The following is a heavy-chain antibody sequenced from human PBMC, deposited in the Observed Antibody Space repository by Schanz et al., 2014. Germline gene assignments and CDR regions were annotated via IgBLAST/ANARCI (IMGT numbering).Heavy chain of an antibody. CDR2: INLSGGSA. V-gene: IGHV1-46*01. J-gene: IGHJ4*02. CDR1: GYTFTSYS. Sequence: QVQLVQSGAEVKKPGASVKVSCKASGYTFTSYSMHWVRQAPGQGLEWMGIINLSGGSANNAQKFQGRLTRTRATSTSTVYMELSSLRSEDTAVYYCARDRLECGAECYSVEVFEIWGQGTLVIVSS. D-gene: IGHD2-21*01. CDR3: ARDRLECGAECYSVEVFEI.